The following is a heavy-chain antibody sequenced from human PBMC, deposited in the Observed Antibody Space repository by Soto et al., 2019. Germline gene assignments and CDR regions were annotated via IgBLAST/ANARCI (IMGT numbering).Heavy chain of an antibody. V-gene: IGHV4-39*01. CDR3: ARHRGRGYCSGGSCYSWFDP. Sequence: QLQLQESGPGLVKPSETLSLTCTVSGGSISSSSYYWGWIRQPPGKGLEWIGSSYYSGSTYCNPSLKSRVTISVDTSKNQFSLKLSSVTAADTAVYYCARHRGRGYCSGGSCYSWFDPWGQGTLVTVSS. D-gene: IGHD2-15*01. CDR2: SYYSGST. CDR1: GGSISSSSYY. J-gene: IGHJ5*02.